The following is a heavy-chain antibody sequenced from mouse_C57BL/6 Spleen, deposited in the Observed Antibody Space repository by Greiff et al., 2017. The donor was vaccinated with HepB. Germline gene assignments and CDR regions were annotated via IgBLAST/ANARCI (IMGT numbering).Heavy chain of an antibody. CDR1: GYTFTSYW. CDR3: ARGETTVVKDY. J-gene: IGHJ2*01. V-gene: IGHV1-55*01. CDR2: IYPGSGST. D-gene: IGHD1-1*01. Sequence: VKLQQPGAELVKPGASVKMSCKASGYTFTSYWITWVKQRPGQGLEWIGDIYPGSGSTNYNEKFKSKATLTVDTSSSTAYMQLSSLTSEDSAVYYCARGETTVVKDYWGQGTTLTVSS.